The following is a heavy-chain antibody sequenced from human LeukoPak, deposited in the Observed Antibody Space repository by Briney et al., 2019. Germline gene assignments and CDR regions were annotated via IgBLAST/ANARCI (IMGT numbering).Heavy chain of an antibody. Sequence: SETLSLTCTVSGGSISSYYWSWTRQPPGKGLEWIGYIYYSGSTNYNPSLKSRVTISVDTSKNQFSLKLSSVPAADTAVYYCARGGGSGWYFLDYRGQGTLVTVSS. CDR3: ARGGGSGWYFLDY. CDR2: IYYSGST. V-gene: IGHV4-59*01. CDR1: GGSISSYY. D-gene: IGHD6-19*01. J-gene: IGHJ4*02.